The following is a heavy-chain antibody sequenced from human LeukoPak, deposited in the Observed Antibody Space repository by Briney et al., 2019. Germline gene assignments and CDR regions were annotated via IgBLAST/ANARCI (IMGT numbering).Heavy chain of an antibody. CDR1: GGSITNYY. V-gene: IGHV4-59*12. D-gene: IGHD3-16*02. Sequence: SETLSLTCTVSGGSITNYYWSWIRQPPGKGLEWIGYIHYSGSTKYKSSLKSRVTISVDTSKSQFSLKLSSVTAADTAVYYCARGRAGVIVPTFDYWGQGTLVTVSS. J-gene: IGHJ4*02. CDR3: ARGRAGVIVPTFDY. CDR2: IHYSGST.